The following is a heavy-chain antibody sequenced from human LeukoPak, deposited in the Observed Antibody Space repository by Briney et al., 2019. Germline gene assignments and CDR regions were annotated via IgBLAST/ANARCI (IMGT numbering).Heavy chain of an antibody. CDR3: TKDILPGGADV. Sequence: PGTSLRLSCVASGFTFHNHAMHWVRQGPEKGLEWVSGIHWNSGRTGYADSVRGRFTTSRDIAKNSVYLEMNSLRADDTALYYCTKDILPGGADVWGQGTTVTVSS. CDR2: IHWNSGRT. D-gene: IGHD4-17*01. CDR1: GFTFHNHA. J-gene: IGHJ6*01. V-gene: IGHV3-9*01.